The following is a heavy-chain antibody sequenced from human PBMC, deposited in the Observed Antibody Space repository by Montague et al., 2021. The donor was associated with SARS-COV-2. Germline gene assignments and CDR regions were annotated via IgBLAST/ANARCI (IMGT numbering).Heavy chain of an antibody. D-gene: IGHD2-2*01. J-gene: IGHJ6*03. CDR3: ARARQDVVVPTLGIGADHYYSYRDV. CDR1: GGSFSGYY. V-gene: IGHV4-34*01. Sequence: SETLSLTCVVYGGSFSGYYWRRFRQPPGKGLVWFGEINHSGSTNYNPSLKSRVTISVDTSKNQFSLKLSSVTAADTAVYYCARARQDVVVPTLGIGADHYYSYRDVWGQGTTVTVSS. CDR2: INHSGST.